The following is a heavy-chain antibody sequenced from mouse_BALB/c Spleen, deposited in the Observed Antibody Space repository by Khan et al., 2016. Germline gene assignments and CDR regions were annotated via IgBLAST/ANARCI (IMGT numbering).Heavy chain of an antibody. J-gene: IGHJ3*01. CDR1: GYTFTSYW. CDR2: INPSTGYT. D-gene: IGHD2-3*01. V-gene: IGHV1-7*01. CDR3: ERYEGGFAY. Sequence: QVQLQQSGAELAKPGASVKMSCKASGYTFTSYWMHWVKQRPGQGLEWIGYINPSTGYTEYNQKFKDKATLIADKSSSTSNMQLSSLTSEDSAVYYCERYEGGFAYWGQGTLVTVST.